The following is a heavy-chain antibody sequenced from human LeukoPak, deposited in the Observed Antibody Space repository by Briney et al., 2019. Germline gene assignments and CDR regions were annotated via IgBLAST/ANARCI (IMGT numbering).Heavy chain of an antibody. CDR1: GGCIGSYY. V-gene: IGHV4-4*07. J-gene: IGHJ5*02. Sequence: SETLSLTCTVSGGCIGSYYWSWIRQPAGKGLEWIGRIYTRGSTNYNPSLKRRVTMSVDTSKNQFSLKLSSVTAADTAVYYCAREGGYDWVYQQMGYYYDSSAINLAGWFDPWGQGTLVTVSS. CDR2: IYTRGST. CDR3: AREGGYDWVYQQMGYYYDSSAINLAGWFDP. D-gene: IGHD3-22*01.